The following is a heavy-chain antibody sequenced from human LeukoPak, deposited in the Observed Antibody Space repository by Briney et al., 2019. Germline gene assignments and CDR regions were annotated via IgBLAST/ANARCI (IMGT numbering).Heavy chain of an antibody. Sequence: PGGSLRLSCAASGFTFSGHNMNWVRQAPGKGLEWISFVSISSGTIYYADSVNGRFRISRDNAKSSLDLEMNSLRAEDTAVYYCARAMSTFGGVRNYFDSGGQGTLVTVSS. CDR1: GFTFSGHN. CDR2: VSISSGTI. V-gene: IGHV3-48*04. CDR3: ARAMSTFGGVRNYFDS. D-gene: IGHD3-16*01. J-gene: IGHJ4*02.